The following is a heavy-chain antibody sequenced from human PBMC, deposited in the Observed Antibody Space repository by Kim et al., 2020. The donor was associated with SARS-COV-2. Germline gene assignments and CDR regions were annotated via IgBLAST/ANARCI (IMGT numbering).Heavy chain of an antibody. V-gene: IGHV3-49*04. J-gene: IGHJ6*03. Sequence: GGSLRLSCTASGFTFGDYAMSWVRQAPGKGLEWVGFIRSKAYGGTTEYAASVKGRFTISRDDSKSIAYLQMNSLKTEDTAVYYCTSGADVGVVSNYYYYYMDVWGKGTTVTVSS. CDR1: GFTFGDYA. CDR2: IRSKAYGGTT. CDR3: TSGADVGVVSNYYYYYMDV. D-gene: IGHD3-3*01.